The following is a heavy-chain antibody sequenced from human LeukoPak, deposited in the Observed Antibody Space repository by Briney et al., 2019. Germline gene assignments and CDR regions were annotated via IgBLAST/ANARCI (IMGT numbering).Heavy chain of an antibody. CDR3: ARDQTGSLDY. Sequence: GGSLRLSCAASGFTFSNYWMSWVRQAPGKGLEWLANINQDGSEIYYVDSVKGRFTISRDNAKNSLYLQMNSLRAEDTALYYCARDQTGSLDYWGQGTLVTVSS. V-gene: IGHV3-7*01. D-gene: IGHD1-26*01. J-gene: IGHJ4*02. CDR1: GFTFSNYW. CDR2: INQDGSEI.